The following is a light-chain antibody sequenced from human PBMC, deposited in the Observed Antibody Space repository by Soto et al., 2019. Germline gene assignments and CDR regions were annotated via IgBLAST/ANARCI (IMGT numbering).Light chain of an antibody. Sequence: IVLTQSPGTVSLTPGERATLSCRASQSVSRSYLAWYQLKPGQAPRLLIYGASSRATGIPDRFSGSGSGTDFTLTISRLEPEDFAVYYCQQYGSSTYTFGQGTKVDNK. CDR3: QQYGSSTYT. CDR2: GAS. V-gene: IGKV3-20*01. J-gene: IGKJ2*01. CDR1: QSVSRSY.